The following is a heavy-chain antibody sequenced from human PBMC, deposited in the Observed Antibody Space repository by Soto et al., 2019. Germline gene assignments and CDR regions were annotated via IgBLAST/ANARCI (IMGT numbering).Heavy chain of an antibody. CDR3: ARFPGYCSGGSCYGFDY. J-gene: IGHJ4*02. Sequence: SETLSLTCTVSCGSISSGDYYWSWIRQPPGKGLEWIGYIYYSGSTYYNPSLKSRVTISVDTSKNQFSLKLSSVTAADTAVYYCARFPGYCSGGSCYGFDYWGQGTLVTVSS. CDR2: IYYSGST. CDR1: CGSISSGDYY. D-gene: IGHD2-15*01. V-gene: IGHV4-30-4*01.